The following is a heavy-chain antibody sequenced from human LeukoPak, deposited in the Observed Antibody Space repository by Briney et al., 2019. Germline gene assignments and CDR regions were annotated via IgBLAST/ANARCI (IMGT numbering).Heavy chain of an antibody. Sequence: GASVKVSFKASGYTFTRYYMHWVRQAPGQGLNGMGWINPDSGGTNYAQKFQGRVTMTRDTSISTAYMELSRLRSDDTAIYYCARDYASLGSGDFDYWGQGTLVTVSS. D-gene: IGHD3-10*01. CDR1: GYTFTRYY. J-gene: IGHJ4*02. V-gene: IGHV1-2*02. CDR3: ARDYASLGSGDFDY. CDR2: INPDSGGT.